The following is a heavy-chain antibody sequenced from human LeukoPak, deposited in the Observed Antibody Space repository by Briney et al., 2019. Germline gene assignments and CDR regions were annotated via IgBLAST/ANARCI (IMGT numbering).Heavy chain of an antibody. CDR3: ARGSGPFLGTYYFDY. Sequence: GASVKVSCKASGYTFTTYSMHWVRQAPGRGLEWMGWINTDTVNPTYAQGFTGRFVFSLDTSVSTAYLQISSLKAEDTAVYYCARGSGPFLGTYYFDYWGQETLVTVSS. V-gene: IGHV7-4-1*02. D-gene: IGHD1-14*01. CDR2: INTDTVNP. CDR1: GYTFTTYS. J-gene: IGHJ4*02.